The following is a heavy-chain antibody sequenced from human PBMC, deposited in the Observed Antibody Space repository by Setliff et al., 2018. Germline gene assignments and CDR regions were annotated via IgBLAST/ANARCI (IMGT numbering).Heavy chain of an antibody. CDR2: ISSSSSYI. D-gene: IGHD4-17*01. V-gene: IGHV3-21*01. Sequence: PGGSLRLSCAASGFTFSSYSMNWVRQAPGKGLEWVSSISSSSSYIYYADSVKGRFTISRDNAKNSLYLKMNSLRAEDTAVYYCASSNYGGEDYWGQGTLVTVSS. J-gene: IGHJ4*02. CDR1: GFTFSSYS. CDR3: ASSNYGGEDY.